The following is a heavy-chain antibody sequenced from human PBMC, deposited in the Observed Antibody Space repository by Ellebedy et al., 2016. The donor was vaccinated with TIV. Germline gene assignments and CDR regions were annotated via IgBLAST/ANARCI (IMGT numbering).Heavy chain of an antibody. CDR3: ASRGGSGWYVK. CDR2: ISTDITTV. V-gene: IGHV3-48*01. Sequence: GESLKISCAASGFTFSSYSMNWVRPAPGKGLEWVSYISTDITTVYYADSVKGRFPISRDNGKNSLYLQKTSLRGEDTAVYYCASRGGSGWYVKWGQGTLVTVSS. CDR1: GFTFSSYS. J-gene: IGHJ4*02. D-gene: IGHD6-19*01.